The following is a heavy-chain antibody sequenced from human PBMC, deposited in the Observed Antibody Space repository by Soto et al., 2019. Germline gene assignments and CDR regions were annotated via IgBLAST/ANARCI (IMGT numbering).Heavy chain of an antibody. CDR1: GGSISSGDYY. Sequence: SETLSLTCTVSGGSISSGDYYWSWIRQPPGKGLEWIGYIYYSGSTYYNPSLKSRVTISVDTSKNQFSLKLSSVTAADTAVYYCARGKGYYDSSGYYYSPYYFDYWGQGTLVTVSS. CDR3: ARGKGYYDSSGYYYSPYYFDY. D-gene: IGHD3-22*01. J-gene: IGHJ4*02. V-gene: IGHV4-30-4*01. CDR2: IYYSGST.